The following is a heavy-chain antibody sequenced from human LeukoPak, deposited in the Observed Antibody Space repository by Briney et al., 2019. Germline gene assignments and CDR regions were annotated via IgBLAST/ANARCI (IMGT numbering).Heavy chain of an antibody. V-gene: IGHV1-2*06. D-gene: IGHD2-8*01. J-gene: IGHJ4*02. CDR2: INPNSGGT. CDR3: ASEYCANGVCYRSLDY. Sequence: ASVKVSCKASGYTFTGYYMHWVRQAPGQGLEWMGRINPNSGGTNYAQKIQGRVTMTRDTSISRAYMELSRLRSDDTAVYYCASEYCANGVCYRSLDYWGQGTLVTVSS. CDR1: GYTFTGYY.